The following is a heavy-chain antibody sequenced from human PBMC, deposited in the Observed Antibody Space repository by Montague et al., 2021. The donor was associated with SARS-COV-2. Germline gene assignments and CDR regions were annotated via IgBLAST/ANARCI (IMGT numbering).Heavy chain of an antibody. Sequence: SLRLSCAASGFTFSSYSMNWVRQAPGKGLEWVSSISSSSSYIYYADSVKGRFTISRDNAKNSLYLQMNSLRAEDTAVYYCARDPYYDIFTGYYKDWGQGTLVTVSS. CDR3: ARDPYYDIFTGYYKD. CDR1: GFTFSSYS. CDR2: ISSSSSYI. J-gene: IGHJ4*02. D-gene: IGHD3-9*01. V-gene: IGHV3-21*01.